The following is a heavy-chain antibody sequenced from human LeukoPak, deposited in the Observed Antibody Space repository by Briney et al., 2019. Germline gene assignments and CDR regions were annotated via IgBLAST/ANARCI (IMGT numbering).Heavy chain of an antibody. CDR3: ARDNLPAGINDAFDI. J-gene: IGHJ3*02. V-gene: IGHV4-61*02. CDR1: GGSISSAGYF. Sequence: PSETLSLTYSVSGGSISSAGYFWTWIRQPAGKRLEWIGRIYASGSTNYNPSLVSRVALSIDTSRNQFSLRLSSVTAADTAVYYCARDNLPAGINDAFDIWGQGTRVTVSS. D-gene: IGHD6-13*01. CDR2: IYASGST.